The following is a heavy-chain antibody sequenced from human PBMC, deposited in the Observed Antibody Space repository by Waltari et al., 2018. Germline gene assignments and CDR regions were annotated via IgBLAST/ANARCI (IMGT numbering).Heavy chain of an antibody. V-gene: IGHV4-34*01. CDR1: GGSFSGYY. CDR3: ARAQLRYFDWFHHDAFDI. CDR2: INHSGST. J-gene: IGHJ3*02. D-gene: IGHD3-9*01. Sequence: QVQLQQWGAGLLKPSETLSLTCAVYGGSFSGYYWSWIRQPPGKGLEWIGEINHSGSTNYNPSLKSRVTISVDTSKNQFSLKLSSVTAADTAVYYCARAQLRYFDWFHHDAFDIWGQGTMVIVSS.